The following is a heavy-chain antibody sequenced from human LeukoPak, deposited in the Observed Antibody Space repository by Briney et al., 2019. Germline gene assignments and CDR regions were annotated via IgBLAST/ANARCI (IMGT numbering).Heavy chain of an antibody. D-gene: IGHD1-26*01. CDR3: ARERPKGSTFLFY. CDR1: GGTFSSYA. V-gene: IGHV1-46*01. Sequence: ASVKVSCKASGGTFSSYAISWVRQAPGQGLEWMGIINPSGGSTSYAQKFQGRVTMTRDMSTSTVYMELSSLRSEDTAVYYCARERPKGSTFLFYWGQGTLVTVSS. J-gene: IGHJ4*02. CDR2: INPSGGST.